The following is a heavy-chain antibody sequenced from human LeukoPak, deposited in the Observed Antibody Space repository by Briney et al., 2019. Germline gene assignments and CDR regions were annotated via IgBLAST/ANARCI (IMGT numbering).Heavy chain of an antibody. J-gene: IGHJ3*02. V-gene: IGHV1-24*01. Sequence: ASVKVSCKVSGYTLTELSMHWVRQAPGKGLEWMGGFDPEDGETIYAQKFQGRVTMTEDTSTDTAYMELSSLRSEDTAVYYCATGDSTYDAFDIWGQGTMVTVSS. D-gene: IGHD2-2*01. CDR1: GYTLTELS. CDR3: ATGDSTYDAFDI. CDR2: FDPEDGET.